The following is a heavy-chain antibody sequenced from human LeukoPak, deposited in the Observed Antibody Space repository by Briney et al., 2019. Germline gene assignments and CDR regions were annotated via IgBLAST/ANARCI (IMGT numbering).Heavy chain of an antibody. J-gene: IGHJ4*02. D-gene: IGHD5-12*01. CDR3: ARDVQVATIYPLDY. Sequence: GGSLRLSCAASGFTFSSYSMNWVRQAPGKGLEWVSSISSSSSYIYYADSVKGRFTISRDNARNSLFLQMNSLRAEDTAVYYCARDVQVATIYPLDYGGQGTLVTVSS. CDR1: GFTFSSYS. CDR2: ISSSSSYI. V-gene: IGHV3-21*01.